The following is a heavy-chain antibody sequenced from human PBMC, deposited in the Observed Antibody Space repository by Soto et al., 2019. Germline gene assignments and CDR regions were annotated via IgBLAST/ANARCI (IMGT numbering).Heavy chain of an antibody. J-gene: IGHJ5*02. CDR3: ARDGVGYFSLLWFDP. CDR1: GYTFTSYA. V-gene: IGHV1-3*01. Sequence: ASGKVSCKASGYTFTSYAMHLVRQAPGQRIEWMGWINAGNGNTKYSQKFQGRVTITRDTSASTAYMELSSLRSEDTAVYYCARDGVGYFSLLWFDPWGQGTLVTVSS. CDR2: INAGNGNT. D-gene: IGHD2-15*01.